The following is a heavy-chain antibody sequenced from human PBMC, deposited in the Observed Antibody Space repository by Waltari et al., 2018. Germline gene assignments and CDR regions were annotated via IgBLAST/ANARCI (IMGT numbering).Heavy chain of an antibody. CDR2: IYYSGST. CDR3: ARDRVTRRVSVNDAFDI. V-gene: IGHV4-39*07. D-gene: IGHD2-8*01. CDR1: GGPIRSSSYY. Sequence: QLQLQESGPGLVKPSETLSLTCTVSGGPIRSSSYYWGWISQTHGKGLEWIGSIYYSGSTYYNPSLKSRVTISVDTSKNQFSLKLSSVTAADTAVYYCARDRVTRRVSVNDAFDIWGQGTMVTVSS. J-gene: IGHJ3*02.